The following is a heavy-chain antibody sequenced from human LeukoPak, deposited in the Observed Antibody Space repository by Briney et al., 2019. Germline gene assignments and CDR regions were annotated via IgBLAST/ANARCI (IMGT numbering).Heavy chain of an antibody. V-gene: IGHV3-48*01. J-gene: IGHJ4*02. CDR3: ARGYYDFWSNYGYFDY. CDR1: GFTFSSYA. CDR2: ISSSSNTI. D-gene: IGHD3-3*01. Sequence: GRSLRLSCAASGFTFSSYAMHWVRQAPGKGLDWVSHISSSSNTIYYADSVKGRFTISRDNAKNSLYLQMNSLRAEDTAVYYCARGYYDFWSNYGYFDYWGQGTLVTVSS.